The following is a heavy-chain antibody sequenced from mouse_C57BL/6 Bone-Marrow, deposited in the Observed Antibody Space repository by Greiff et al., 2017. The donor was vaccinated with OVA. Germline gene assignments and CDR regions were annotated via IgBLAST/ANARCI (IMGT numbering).Heavy chain of an antibody. D-gene: IGHD1-1*01. J-gene: IGHJ2*01. CDR2: IRSKSNNYAT. CDR3: VRHNTVYFDY. Sequence: EVQRVESGGGLVQPKGSLKLSCAASGFSFNTYAMNWVRQAPGKGLEWVARIRSKSNNYATYYADSVKDRFTISRDDSESMLYLQMNNLKTEDTAMYYCVRHNTVYFDYWGQGTTLTVSS. V-gene: IGHV10-1*01. CDR1: GFSFNTYA.